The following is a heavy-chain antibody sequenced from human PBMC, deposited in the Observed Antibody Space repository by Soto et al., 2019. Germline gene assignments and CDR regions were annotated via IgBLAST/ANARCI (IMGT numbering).Heavy chain of an antibody. CDR2: MNPYNGNT. Sequence: QVQLAQSGGEVKKPGASVKVSCKASGYTFTTYDIHWVRQVPGQGLEWMGWMNPYNGNTGSTQKFQGRVTMTRNTSISTVYMELTSLRSEDTAVYDCARRKERSGPNYFDYWGQGSLFTVSS. CDR3: ARRKERSGPNYFDY. D-gene: IGHD6-25*01. V-gene: IGHV1-8*01. CDR1: GYTFTTYD. J-gene: IGHJ4*02.